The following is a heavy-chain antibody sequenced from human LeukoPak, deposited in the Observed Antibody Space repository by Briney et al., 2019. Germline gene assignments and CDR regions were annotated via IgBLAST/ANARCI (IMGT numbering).Heavy chain of an antibody. V-gene: IGHV3-21*01. CDR3: AREVDLGYCTNGVCYSY. D-gene: IGHD2-8*01. CDR1: GFTFSSYE. J-gene: IGHJ4*02. Sequence: GGSLRLSCAASGFTFSSYEMNWVRQAPGKGLEWVSSISSSSSYIYYADSVKGRFTISRDNAKNSLYLQMNSLRAEDTAVYYCAREVDLGYCTNGVCYSYWGQGTLVTVSS. CDR2: ISSSSSYI.